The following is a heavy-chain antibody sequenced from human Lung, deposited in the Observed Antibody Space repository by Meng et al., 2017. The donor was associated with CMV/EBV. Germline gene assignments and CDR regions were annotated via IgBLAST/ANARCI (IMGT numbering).Heavy chain of an antibody. CDR3: AKTEYYYDSSGYWGVDY. J-gene: IGHJ4*02. Sequence: GGSXRLXCAASGFTFSSYGMHWVRQAPGKGLEWVAVIWYDGSNKYYADSVKGRFTISRDNSKNTLYLQMNSLRAEDTAVYYCAKTEYYYDSSGYWGVDYXGQGXLVTVSS. CDR1: GFTFSSYG. CDR2: IWYDGSNK. D-gene: IGHD3-22*01. V-gene: IGHV3-33*06.